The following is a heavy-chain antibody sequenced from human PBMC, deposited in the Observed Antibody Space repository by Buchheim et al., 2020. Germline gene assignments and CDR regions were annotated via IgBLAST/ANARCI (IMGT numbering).Heavy chain of an antibody. CDR3: ARLVSGYYYYYGMDV. CDR1: GGSFSGYY. V-gene: IGHV4-34*01. D-gene: IGHD1-14*01. Sequence: QVQLQQWGAGLLKPSETLSLTCAVYGGSFSGYYWSWIRQPPGKGLEWIGEINHSGSTNYNPSLKSRVTISVDTSKNQFSLKLSSVTAVDTAVYYCARLVSGYYYYYGMDVWGQGTT. J-gene: IGHJ6*02. CDR2: INHSGST.